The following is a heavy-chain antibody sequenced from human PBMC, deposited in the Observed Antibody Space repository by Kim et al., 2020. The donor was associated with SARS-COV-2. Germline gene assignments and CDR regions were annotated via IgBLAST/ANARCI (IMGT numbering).Heavy chain of an antibody. J-gene: IGHJ6*03. V-gene: IGHV1-8*01. D-gene: IGHD3-16*01. CDR2: VNCNTGNT. Sequence: ASVKVSCKASGYIFTNYDIFWVRQATGQGPEWMGWVNCNTGNTGYAQRFQGRVTMTRNPSISTAYMEVSSLTSEDSVVYYCARGRGGEVARGYMDVWGNGTTVTVSS. CDR1: GYIFTNYD. CDR3: ARGRGGEVARGYMDV.